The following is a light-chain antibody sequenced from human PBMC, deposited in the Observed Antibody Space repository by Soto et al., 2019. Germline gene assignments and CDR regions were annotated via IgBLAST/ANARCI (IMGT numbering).Light chain of an antibody. CDR1: QGIRKY. J-gene: IGKJ1*01. V-gene: IGKV1-17*01. CDR3: LQHNHFPWT. CDR2: GAS. Sequence: QMTQSPSSLSASVGDSVTITCRARQGIRKYLGWYQQKPGKAPQRMIYGASFLHTGVPSRFSGSGYGTEFTLTISSLQPEDFATYFFLQHNHFPWTFGQGTPV.